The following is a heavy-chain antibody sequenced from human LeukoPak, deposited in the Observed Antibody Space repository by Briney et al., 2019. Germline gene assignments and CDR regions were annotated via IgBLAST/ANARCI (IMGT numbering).Heavy chain of an antibody. CDR2: ISGSGGST. J-gene: IGHJ5*02. Sequence: PGGSLRLSCAASGFTFSSYTMSWVRQAPGKGLEWVSAISGSGGSTYYADSVKGRFTISRDNSKNTLYLQMNSLRAEDTAVYHCARGLDYGGNSVGLNWFDPWGQGTLVTVSS. CDR1: GFTFSSYT. CDR3: ARGLDYGGNSVGLNWFDP. D-gene: IGHD4-23*01. V-gene: IGHV3-23*01.